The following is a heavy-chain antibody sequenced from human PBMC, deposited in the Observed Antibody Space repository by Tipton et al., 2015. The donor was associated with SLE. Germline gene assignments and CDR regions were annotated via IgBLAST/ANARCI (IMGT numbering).Heavy chain of an antibody. V-gene: IGHV3-7*01. Sequence: SLRLSCVGSGFIFSNFWMIWVRQAPGKGLEWVAHTKEDGSKRYYVESVEGRFTFTRDNAKNTVHLEMNSVRVEDTAVYYCARDREKYGETDFWGQGTLVYVSS. J-gene: IGHJ4*02. CDR1: GFIFSNFW. CDR2: TKEDGSKR. D-gene: IGHD4-17*01. CDR3: ARDREKYGETDF.